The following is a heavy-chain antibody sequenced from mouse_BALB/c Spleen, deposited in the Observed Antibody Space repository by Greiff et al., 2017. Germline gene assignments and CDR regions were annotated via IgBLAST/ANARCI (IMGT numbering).Heavy chain of an antibody. CDR2: ISSGGST. V-gene: IGHV5-6-5*01. Sequence: EVKLVESGGGLVKPGGSLKLSCAASGFTFSSYAMSWVRQTPEKRLEWVASISSGGSTYYPESVKGRFTISRDNARNILYLQMSSLRSEDTAMYYCARGGRYDGYYAMDYWGQGTSVTVSS. CDR1: GFTFSSYA. J-gene: IGHJ4*01. CDR3: ARGGRYDGYYAMDY. D-gene: IGHD2-14*01.